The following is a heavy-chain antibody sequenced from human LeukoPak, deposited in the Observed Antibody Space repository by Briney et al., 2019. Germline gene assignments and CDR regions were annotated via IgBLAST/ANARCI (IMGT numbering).Heavy chain of an antibody. V-gene: IGHV3-30*02. Sequence: GSLRLSCAASGFTFTSYGMHWVRQAPGKGLEWVAFIRYDGTNKYYADSVKGRFTISRDNSKNTLYLQMNSLRAEDTAVYYCARGGDFAFDYWGQGTLVTVSS. CDR3: ARGGDFAFDY. CDR2: IRYDGTNK. J-gene: IGHJ4*02. D-gene: IGHD3-16*01. CDR1: GFTFTSYG.